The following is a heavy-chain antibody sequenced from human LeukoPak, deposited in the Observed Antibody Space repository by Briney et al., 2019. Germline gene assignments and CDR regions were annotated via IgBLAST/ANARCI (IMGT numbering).Heavy chain of an antibody. V-gene: IGHV5-51*01. CDR3: ARRGYYDSSGYYYVDYFDY. D-gene: IGHD3-22*01. CDR2: IYPGDSDT. Sequence: GESLKISCKGSGYSFTSYWIGWVRQMPGKGLEWMGIIYPGDSDTRYSPSFQGQVTISADKSISTAYLQWSSLKASDTAMYYCARRGYYDSSGYYYVDYFDYWGQGTLVTVSS. CDR1: GYSFTSYW. J-gene: IGHJ4*02.